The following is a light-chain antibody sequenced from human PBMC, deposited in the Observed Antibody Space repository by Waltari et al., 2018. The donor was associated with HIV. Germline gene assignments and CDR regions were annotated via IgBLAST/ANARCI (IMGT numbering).Light chain of an antibody. V-gene: IGKV1-39*01. Sequence: DIQMTQSPSSLSASLGDRIIITCRASQTISTYVNLYQQKAGRAPNLLIYAASPLQSGVPSRFSGSGSGTDFILTINSLKAEDFATYYCQQGYGRPTFGPGTRVDV. CDR3: QQGYGRPT. CDR1: QTISTY. CDR2: AAS. J-gene: IGKJ3*01.